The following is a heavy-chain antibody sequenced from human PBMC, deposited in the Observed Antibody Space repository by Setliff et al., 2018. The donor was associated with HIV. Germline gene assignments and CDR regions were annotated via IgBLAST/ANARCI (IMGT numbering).Heavy chain of an antibody. CDR2: IYSGSSSA. CDR3: AKDYTPTFWEYNWFDV. Sequence: GGSLRLSCVTSGITFINAAMAWVRRAPGKGPEWISFIYSGSSSAVLADSVKGRFTISRDNSKNALYLQMSSLRAEDTALYYCAKDYTPTFWEYNWFDVWGQGTQVTVSS. D-gene: IGHD3-16*01. V-gene: IGHV3-23*03. CDR1: GITFINAA. J-gene: IGHJ5*02.